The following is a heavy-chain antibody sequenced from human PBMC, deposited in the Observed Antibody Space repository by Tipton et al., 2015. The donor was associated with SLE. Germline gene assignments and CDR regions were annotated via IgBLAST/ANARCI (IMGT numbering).Heavy chain of an antibody. J-gene: IGHJ5*02. CDR2: IYYSGST. V-gene: IGHV4-39*07. Sequence: TLSLTCTVSGASISSSSYYWGWIRQPPGKGLEWIGRIYYSGSTYYNPSLKSRVTISLDTSKNQFSLKLSSVTAADTAVYYCARDRGITMVQGWWVDPWGQGTLVTVSS. D-gene: IGHD3-10*01. CDR1: GASISSSSYY. CDR3: ARDRGITMVQGWWVDP.